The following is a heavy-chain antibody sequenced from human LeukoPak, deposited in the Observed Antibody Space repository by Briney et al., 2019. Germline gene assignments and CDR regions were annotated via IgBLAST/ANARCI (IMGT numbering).Heavy chain of an antibody. J-gene: IGHJ4*02. D-gene: IGHD3-9*01. CDR3: ARDDVDTAMVTIYDILTGYYWGLFDY. Sequence: GGSLRLSCAASGFTFSSYGMNWVRQAPGKGLEWVSYISSSSNIMNYADSVKGRFTTSRDNAKNSLYLQMNSLRDEDTAVYYCARDDVDTAMVTIYDILTGYYWGLFDYWGQGTLVTVSS. CDR2: ISSSSNIM. CDR1: GFTFSSYG. V-gene: IGHV3-48*02.